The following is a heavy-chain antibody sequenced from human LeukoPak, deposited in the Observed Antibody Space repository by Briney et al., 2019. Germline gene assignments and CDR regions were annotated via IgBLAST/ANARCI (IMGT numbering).Heavy chain of an antibody. J-gene: IGHJ4*02. CDR3: AKTPTIFGVVPNFDY. CDR2: ISGSGGST. V-gene: IGHV3-23*01. Sequence: GGSLRLSCAASGFTFSSYAMSWVRQAPGKGLEWVSAISGSGGSTYYADSVKGRFTISRDNSKNTLYLQMNSLRAEDTAVYYCAKTPTIFGVVPNFDYWGQGTLVTVSS. D-gene: IGHD3-3*01. CDR1: GFTFSSYA.